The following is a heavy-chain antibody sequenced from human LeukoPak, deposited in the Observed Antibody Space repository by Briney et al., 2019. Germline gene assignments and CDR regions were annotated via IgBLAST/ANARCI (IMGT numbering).Heavy chain of an antibody. CDR1: GFTFSSYW. J-gene: IGHJ6*02. CDR3: ARTAAGIYYYGMDV. CDR2: IKQDGSEK. D-gene: IGHD6-13*01. Sequence: PGGSLRLSCAASGFTFSSYWMSWVRQAPGKGREWVANIKQDGSEKYYVDSVKGRFTISRDNAKNSLYLQMNSLRAEDTAVYYCARTAAGIYYYGMDVWGQGTTVTVSS. V-gene: IGHV3-7*01.